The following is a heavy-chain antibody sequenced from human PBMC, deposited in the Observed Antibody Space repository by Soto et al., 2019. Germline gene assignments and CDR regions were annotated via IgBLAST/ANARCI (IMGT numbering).Heavy chain of an antibody. J-gene: IGHJ4*02. CDR2: ISTSNGNT. CDR3: ARTDSRPQDFDY. V-gene: IGHV1-18*01. CDR1: GYTFASYG. D-gene: IGHD3-22*01. Sequence: QVQLVQSGAEVKKPGASVKVSCKASGYTFASYGITWVRQAPGQGLEWMGWISTSNGNTNYARKLQGRVTMTTYTSTSTAYMELRSLRSDDTGVYYCARTDSRPQDFDYWGQGTLVTVSS.